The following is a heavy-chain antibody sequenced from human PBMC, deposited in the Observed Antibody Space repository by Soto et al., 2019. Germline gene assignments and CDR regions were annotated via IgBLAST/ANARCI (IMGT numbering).Heavy chain of an antibody. D-gene: IGHD7-27*01. CDR2: INSDASFT. J-gene: IGHJ4*02. CDR1: GFTFSPFW. Sequence: GGSLRLSCAASGFTFSPFWMHWVRQAPGKGLVWVSRINSDASFTNYADSVKGRFTISRDNAKNTLYLQLNSLRAEDTAMYYCAASLSGDPYPLDYWGQGTLVTVSS. V-gene: IGHV3-74*01. CDR3: AASLSGDPYPLDY.